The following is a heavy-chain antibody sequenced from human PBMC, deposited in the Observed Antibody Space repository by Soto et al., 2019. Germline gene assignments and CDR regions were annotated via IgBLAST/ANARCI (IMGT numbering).Heavy chain of an antibody. J-gene: IGHJ5*02. Sequence: PGGSLRLSCAASGFTFSSYSMNWVRQAPGKGLEWVSSISSSSSYIYYADSVKGRFTISRDNAKNSLYLQMNSLRAEDTAVYYCARDPLLCKMDWFDPWGQGTLVTVSS. D-gene: IGHD3-10*02. CDR3: ARDPLLCKMDWFDP. CDR2: ISSSSSYI. CDR1: GFTFSSYS. V-gene: IGHV3-21*01.